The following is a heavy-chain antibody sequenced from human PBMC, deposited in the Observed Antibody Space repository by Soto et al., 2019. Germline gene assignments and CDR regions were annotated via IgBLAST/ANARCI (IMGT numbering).Heavy chain of an antibody. CDR3: ARNAEYYTSAHYRN. Sequence: QITLKESGPTLVKPTQTLTLTCSFSGFSLTTREVGVGWIRQPPGKALEWLALIYWDDDKRYNPSLKSRLAIXNXTPXNQVVLTMTNMDPVDTATYYCARNAEYYTSAHYRNWGQGTLVTVSS. CDR1: GFSLTTREVG. V-gene: IGHV2-5*02. J-gene: IGHJ4*02. CDR2: IYWDDDK. D-gene: IGHD3-22*01.